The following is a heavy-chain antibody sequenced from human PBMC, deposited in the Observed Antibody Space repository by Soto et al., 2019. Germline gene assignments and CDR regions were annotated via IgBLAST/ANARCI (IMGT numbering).Heavy chain of an antibody. CDR1: GYSFTSYW. J-gene: IGHJ3*02. CDR3: ARHALTDYYDSSGYSLGAFDI. Sequence: GESLKISCKGSGYSFTSYWISWVRQMPGKGLEWMGRIDPSDSYTNYSPSFQGHVTISADKSISTAYLQWSSLKASDTAMYYCARHALTDYYDSSGYSLGAFDIWGQGTMVT. D-gene: IGHD3-22*01. V-gene: IGHV5-10-1*01. CDR2: IDPSDSYT.